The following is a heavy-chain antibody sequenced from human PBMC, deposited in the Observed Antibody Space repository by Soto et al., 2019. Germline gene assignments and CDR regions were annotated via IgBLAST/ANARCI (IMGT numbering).Heavy chain of an antibody. J-gene: IGHJ4*02. Sequence: PGGSLRLSCAASGFTFSSYAMSWVRQAPGKGLEWVSAISGSGGSTYYADSVKGRFTISRDNSKNTLYLQMNSLRAEDTAVYYCAKDGTLQLCLPEYFAYWGQGTLVTVSS. CDR3: AKDGTLQLCLPEYFAY. D-gene: IGHD5-18*01. CDR1: GFTFSSYA. CDR2: ISGSGGST. V-gene: IGHV3-23*01.